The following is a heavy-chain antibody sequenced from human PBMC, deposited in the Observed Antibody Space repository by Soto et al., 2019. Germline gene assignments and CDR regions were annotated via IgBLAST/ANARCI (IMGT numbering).Heavy chain of an antibody. D-gene: IGHD2-2*02. CDR1: GYTFTSYD. Sequence: ASVKVSCKASGYTFTSYDINWVRQATGQGLEWMGWMNPNSGNTGYAQKLQGRVTMTRNTSISTAYMELSSLRSEDTAVYYCARAQSHFYCSSTSCYTVLSAFDIWGQGTMVTVSS. J-gene: IGHJ3*02. CDR3: ARAQSHFYCSSTSCYTVLSAFDI. CDR2: MNPNSGNT. V-gene: IGHV1-8*01.